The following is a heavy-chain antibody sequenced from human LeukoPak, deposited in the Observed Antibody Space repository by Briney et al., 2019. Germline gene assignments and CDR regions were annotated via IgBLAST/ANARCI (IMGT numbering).Heavy chain of an antibody. Sequence: PSETLSLTCTVSGGSISSGSYYWSWIRQPAGKGLEWIGRIYTSGSTNYNPSLKSRVTISLDTSKNQFSLKLSSVTAADKAVYYCARSCRILDIVATIRARLGGNGFDIWGQGTMVTVSS. D-gene: IGHD5-12*01. CDR1: GGSISSGSYY. J-gene: IGHJ3*02. CDR3: ARSCRILDIVATIRARLGGNGFDI. V-gene: IGHV4-61*02. CDR2: IYTSGST.